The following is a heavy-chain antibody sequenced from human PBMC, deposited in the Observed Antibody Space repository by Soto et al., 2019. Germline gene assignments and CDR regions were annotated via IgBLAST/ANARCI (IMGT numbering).Heavy chain of an antibody. CDR1: GYTFTSYG. Sequence: QVQLVQSGAEVKKPGASVKVSCKASGYTFTSYGISWVRQAPGQGLEWMGWISNYNGDTNYAQKLQGRVTITTDTSTSTAYMELSSLKSDDTAVYSCRSGGQLHAGNYFDYWGQGTLVTVSS. CDR3: RSGGQLHAGNYFDY. J-gene: IGHJ4*02. V-gene: IGHV1-18*01. D-gene: IGHD3-16*01. CDR2: ISNYNGDT.